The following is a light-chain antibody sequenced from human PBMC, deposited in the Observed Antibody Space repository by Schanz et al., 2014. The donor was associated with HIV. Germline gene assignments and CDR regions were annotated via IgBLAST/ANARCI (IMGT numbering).Light chain of an antibody. CDR3: QHYGNSPPFT. CDR2: GAS. Sequence: EIVLTQSPGTLSLSPGERATLSCRASQSVSSSYLACYQQKPGQAPRLLIYGASSRATGIPDRFSGSGSGTDFTLTISRLEPEDFAVYYCQHYGNSPPFTFGPGTKVEIK. V-gene: IGKV3-20*01. CDR1: QSVSSSY. J-gene: IGKJ3*01.